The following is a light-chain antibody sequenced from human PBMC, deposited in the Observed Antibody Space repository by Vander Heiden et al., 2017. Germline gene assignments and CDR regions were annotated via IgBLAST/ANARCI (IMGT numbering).Light chain of an antibody. Sequence: EIVLTQSPGTLSLSPGERATLSCRASQSVSSSYLAWYQQKPGQAPRLLIYGAASRATGIPDRFSGSGSATDVTLTISRLEPEDFAVYYCQQYGSSPTWTFGQGTKVEIK. CDR2: GAA. V-gene: IGKV3-20*01. J-gene: IGKJ1*01. CDR1: QSVSSSY. CDR3: QQYGSSPTWT.